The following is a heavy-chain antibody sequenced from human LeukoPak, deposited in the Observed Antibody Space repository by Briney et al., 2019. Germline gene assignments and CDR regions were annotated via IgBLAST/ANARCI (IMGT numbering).Heavy chain of an antibody. CDR2: IYYRGST. Sequence: SETLSPTCTVSGGSISSYYWSWIRQPPGKGLEWIGYIYYRGSTNYNPSLKSRVTISVDTSKNQFSLKLSSVTAADTAVYYCARGIAAAGTFRYWGQGTLVTVSS. D-gene: IGHD6-13*01. J-gene: IGHJ4*02. CDR3: ARGIAAAGTFRY. CDR1: GGSISSYY. V-gene: IGHV4-59*01.